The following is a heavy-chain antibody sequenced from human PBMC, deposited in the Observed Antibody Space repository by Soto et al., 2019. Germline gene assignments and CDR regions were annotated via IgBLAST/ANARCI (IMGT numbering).Heavy chain of an antibody. D-gene: IGHD2-8*01. CDR1: GYTFTTYD. Sequence: GASVKVSCKASGYTFTTYDISWVRQAPGQGLEWKGRISTYNGNTNYPQSLQGRLTMATDTSTTTAYMELRSLRSDDTAVYYCARDPYHVLMVNAPNLYGMDVWGQGTTVTVSS. CDR3: ARDPYHVLMVNAPNLYGMDV. V-gene: IGHV1-18*01. CDR2: ISTYNGNT. J-gene: IGHJ6*02.